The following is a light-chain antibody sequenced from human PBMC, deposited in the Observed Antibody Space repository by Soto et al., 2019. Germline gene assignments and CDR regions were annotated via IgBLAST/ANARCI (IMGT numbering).Light chain of an antibody. Sequence: EIVLTQSPGTLSLSPGERATLSCRASQSFSSSYLAWYQQKPGQAPRLLIYGASSRATGIPDRFSGSGSGTDFTLTSSTLEPEDFAVYYCLQYGSSPFTVGPGPKVDIK. V-gene: IGKV3-20*01. CDR3: LQYGSSPFT. CDR2: GAS. J-gene: IGKJ3*01. CDR1: QSFSSSY.